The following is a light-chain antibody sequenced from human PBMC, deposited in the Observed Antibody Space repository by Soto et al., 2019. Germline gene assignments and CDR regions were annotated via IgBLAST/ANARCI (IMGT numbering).Light chain of an antibody. J-gene: IGKJ3*01. V-gene: IGKV1-27*01. CDR3: QKYSSVPV. CDR2: AAS. CDR1: QGIRIF. Sequence: DIQMTQSPTSLSASVGDRVTITCRASQGIRIFVGWYQQKPGKAPKLLIYAASTLQSGVPSRFSGSGSGTDFTLTINSLQPEDVATYSCQKYSSVPVFGPGTKVEIK.